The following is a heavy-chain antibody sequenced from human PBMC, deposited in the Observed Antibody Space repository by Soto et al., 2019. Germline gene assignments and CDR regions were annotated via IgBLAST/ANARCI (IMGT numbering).Heavy chain of an antibody. CDR1: GDSINDYY. J-gene: IGHJ4*02. Sequence: ASETLSLTCTVSGDSINDYYWSWIRQPAGKGLEWIGRIYTSGSTDYNLSLKSRVTISIDMSKNQFSLKVTSMTAADTAVYYCARERREKIHDGYDIDYWGQGTLVTVSS. CDR3: ARERREKIHDGYDIDY. V-gene: IGHV4-4*07. D-gene: IGHD5-12*01. CDR2: IYTSGST.